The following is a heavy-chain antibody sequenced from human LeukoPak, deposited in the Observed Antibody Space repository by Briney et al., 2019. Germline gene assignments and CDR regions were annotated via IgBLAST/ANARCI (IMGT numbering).Heavy chain of an antibody. CDR2: ITGLGTV. Sequence: GGSLRLSCVASGFTFSSYAMSWVRRAPGKGLEWVSAITGLGTVDNADSVKGRFTVSRDNSKSTLYWKMDRLRPEDTATYYCAKRRYESSGYFDYWGQGTLVTISS. D-gene: IGHD3-22*01. CDR3: AKRRYESSGYFDY. J-gene: IGHJ4*02. CDR1: GFTFSSYA. V-gene: IGHV3-23*01.